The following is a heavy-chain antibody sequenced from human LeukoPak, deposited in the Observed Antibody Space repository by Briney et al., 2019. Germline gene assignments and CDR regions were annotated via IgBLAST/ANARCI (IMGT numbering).Heavy chain of an antibody. Sequence: PGGCLGLSCAASGFTVSSNYLSWVRQAPGKGLEWVSVIYSGGSTYYADSVKGRFTISRDNSKNTLYLQMNSLRDEDTAVYYCAMVRGVTQSRYFDYWGQGTLVAVSS. D-gene: IGHD3-10*01. V-gene: IGHV3-53*01. J-gene: IGHJ4*02. CDR3: AMVRGVTQSRYFDY. CDR2: IYSGGST. CDR1: GFTVSSNY.